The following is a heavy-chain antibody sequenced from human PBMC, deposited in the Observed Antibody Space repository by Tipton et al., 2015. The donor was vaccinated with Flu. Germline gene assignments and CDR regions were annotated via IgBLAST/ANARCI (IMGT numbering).Heavy chain of an antibody. V-gene: IGHV3-30*02. J-gene: IGHJ6*02. CDR3: AKDRGVYYYGSGAYYGGKDV. CDR2: IWYDGTNE. D-gene: IGHD3-10*01. Sequence: GSLRLSCAASGFTFSSYGMHWVRQTPGKGLECVSSIWYDGTNEYYADSVRGRVTLSRDNSKNTVHLQMNSLRAEDTALYYCAKDRGVYYYGSGAYYGGKDVWGQGTTVTVSS. CDR1: GFTFSSYG.